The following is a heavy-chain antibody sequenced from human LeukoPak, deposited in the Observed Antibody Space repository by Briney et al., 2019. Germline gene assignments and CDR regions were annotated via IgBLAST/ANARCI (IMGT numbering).Heavy chain of an antibody. Sequence: SVKVSCKASGGTFSSYAISWVRQAPGQGLEWMGGIIPTFGTANYAQKFQGRVTITADESTSTAYMELSSLRSEDTAVYYCARKPTRLYYFDYWGQGTLVTVSS. CDR2: IIPTFGTA. CDR3: ARKPTRLYYFDY. J-gene: IGHJ4*02. CDR1: GGTFSSYA. V-gene: IGHV1-69*13. D-gene: IGHD2-21*02.